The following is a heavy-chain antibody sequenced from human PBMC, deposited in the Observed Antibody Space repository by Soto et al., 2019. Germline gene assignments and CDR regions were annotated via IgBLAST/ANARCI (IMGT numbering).Heavy chain of an antibody. V-gene: IGHV3-53*01. CDR3: ARISGTYFDWAFDI. Sequence: GGSLRLSCAASGFTVSSNYINWVRQAPGKGLEWVSIIYSDGSTYYADSVKGRFTISRDSSKNTLYLQMNSLRAEDTAVYYCARISGTYFDWAFDIWGQGTMVTVSS. CDR2: IYSDGST. CDR1: GFTVSSNY. J-gene: IGHJ3*02. D-gene: IGHD1-26*01.